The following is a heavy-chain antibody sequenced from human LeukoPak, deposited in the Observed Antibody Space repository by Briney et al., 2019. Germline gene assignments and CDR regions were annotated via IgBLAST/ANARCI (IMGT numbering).Heavy chain of an antibody. D-gene: IGHD4-17*01. V-gene: IGHV4-30-4*01. Sequence: SETLSLTCAVDCGSVGRAAYYWSWIRQPPGKGLEWVGYISNNGRTYYNPSLKSRLTMSVDTSRNQFSLRLTSVTAADTAVYNCARVADDFGDYGFDFWGHGTLVTVSS. J-gene: IGHJ4*01. CDR2: ISNNGRT. CDR1: CGSVGRAAYY. CDR3: ARVADDFGDYGFDF.